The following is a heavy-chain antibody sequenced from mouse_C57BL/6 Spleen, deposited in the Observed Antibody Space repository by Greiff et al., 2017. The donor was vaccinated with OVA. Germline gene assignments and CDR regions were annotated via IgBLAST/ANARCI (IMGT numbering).Heavy chain of an antibody. Sequence: VQLQQPGTELVNPGASVKLSCKASGYTFTSYWMHWVKQRPGQGLEWIGNINPSNGDTNFNEKFKSKATLTVDKSSSIVYMQLSSLTSEDSAVYECVTAQATAYWGQGTLVTVSA. D-gene: IGHD3-2*02. CDR3: VTAQATAY. J-gene: IGHJ3*01. V-gene: IGHV1-53*01. CDR2: INPSNGDT. CDR1: GYTFTSYW.